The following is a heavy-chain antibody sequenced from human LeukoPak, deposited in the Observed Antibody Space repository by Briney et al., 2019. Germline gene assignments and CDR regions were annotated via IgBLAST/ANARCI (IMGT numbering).Heavy chain of an antibody. CDR2: INPSGGST. CDR1: GYTFTNYY. V-gene: IGHV1-46*01. Sequence: GASVKVSCKASGYTFTNYYMHWVRQAPGQGLEWMGIINPSGGSTSYAQKFQGRVTMTRDTSISTAYMELSRLRSDDTAVYYCARYQLLYRAFDYWGQGTLVTVSS. D-gene: IGHD2-2*02. J-gene: IGHJ4*02. CDR3: ARYQLLYRAFDY.